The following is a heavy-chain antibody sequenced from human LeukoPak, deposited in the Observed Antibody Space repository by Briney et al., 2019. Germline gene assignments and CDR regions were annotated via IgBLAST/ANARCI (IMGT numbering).Heavy chain of an antibody. Sequence: SETLSLTCTMSGGSISGSYWSWIRQPPGKGLEWIGYIYYNGSTNYNPSLKSRVTISVDTSKKQFSLNLSSVTAADTAVYYCAGGIAAAGPDYWGQGTLVTVSS. CDR3: AGGIAAAGPDY. J-gene: IGHJ4*02. CDR2: IYYNGST. CDR1: GGSISGSY. V-gene: IGHV4-59*01. D-gene: IGHD6-13*01.